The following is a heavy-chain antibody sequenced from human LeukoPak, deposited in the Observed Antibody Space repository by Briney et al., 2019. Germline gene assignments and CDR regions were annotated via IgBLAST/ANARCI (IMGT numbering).Heavy chain of an antibody. V-gene: IGHV3-66*01. CDR1: GFSVSSNY. CDR2: IYTGGST. J-gene: IGHJ4*02. Sequence: GGSLRLSCAASGFSVSSNYMSWVRQAPGKGLEWVSLIYTGGSTYYADSVKGRFTLSRDNSKNTVYLQMNSLRVEDTAMYYCASISDLLYYFDSWGQGTLVTVSS. CDR3: ASISDLLYYFDS.